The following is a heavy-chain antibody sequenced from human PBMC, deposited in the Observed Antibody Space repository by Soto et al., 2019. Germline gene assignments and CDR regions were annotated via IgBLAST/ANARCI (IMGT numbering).Heavy chain of an antibody. CDR3: AREDRLELRSYYFDY. V-gene: IGHV4-31*03. Sequence: SETLSLTCTVSGGSISSGGYYWSWIRQHPGKGLEWIGYIYYSGSTYYNPSLKSRVTISVDTSKNQFSLKLSSVTAADTAVYYCAREDRLELRSYYFDYWGQGTLVTVSS. CDR1: GGSISSGGYY. CDR2: IYYSGST. J-gene: IGHJ4*02. D-gene: IGHD1-7*01.